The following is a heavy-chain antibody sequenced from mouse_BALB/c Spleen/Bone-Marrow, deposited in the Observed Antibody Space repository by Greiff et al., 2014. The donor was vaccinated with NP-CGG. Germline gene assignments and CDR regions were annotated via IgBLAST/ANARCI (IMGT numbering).Heavy chain of an antibody. CDR2: INPYNDGT. Sequence: VQLQQSGPELVKPGASVKMSCKASGYTFTSYVMHWVKQKPGQGLEWIGYINPYNDGTKYNETFKGKATLTSDKSSSTAYMERSSLTSEDSAVYYCAREGFDYFDYWGQGTTLTVSS. CDR1: GYTFTSYV. CDR3: AREGFDYFDY. V-gene: IGHV1-14*01. J-gene: IGHJ2*01.